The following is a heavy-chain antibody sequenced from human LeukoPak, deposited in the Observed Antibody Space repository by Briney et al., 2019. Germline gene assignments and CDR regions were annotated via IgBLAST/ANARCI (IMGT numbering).Heavy chain of an antibody. Sequence: GGSLRLSCAASGFTFSSYAMHWVRQAPGKGLEWVAVISYDGSNKYYADSVKGRFTISRDNSKNTLYLQMNSLRPEDTSIFYCAKGYLLVVTNVAYYFDYWGQGTLVTVSS. CDR2: ISYDGSNK. J-gene: IGHJ4*02. D-gene: IGHD2-8*01. V-gene: IGHV3-30*04. CDR3: AKGYLLVVTNVAYYFDY. CDR1: GFTFSSYA.